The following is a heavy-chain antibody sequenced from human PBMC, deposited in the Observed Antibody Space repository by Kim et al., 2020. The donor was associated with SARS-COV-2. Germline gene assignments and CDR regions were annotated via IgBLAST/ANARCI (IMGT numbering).Heavy chain of an antibody. CDR2: INPNSGGT. CDR1: GYTFTGYY. CDR3: AIMSNSSSHYYYYGMDV. Sequence: ASVKVSCKASGYTFTGYYMHWVRQAPGQGLEWMGWINPNSGGTNYAQKFQGRVTMTRDTSISTAYMELSRLRSDDTAVYYCAIMSNSSSHYYYYGMDVWGQGTTVTVSS. D-gene: IGHD6-6*01. J-gene: IGHJ6*02. V-gene: IGHV1-2*02.